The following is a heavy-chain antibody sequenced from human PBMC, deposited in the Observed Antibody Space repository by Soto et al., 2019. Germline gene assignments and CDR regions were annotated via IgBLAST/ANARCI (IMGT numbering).Heavy chain of an antibody. Sequence: TLSLTCTVSGGSISSSSYYWGWIRQPPGKGLEWIGYIYHSGSTYYNPSLKSRVTISVDRSKNQFSLKLSSVTAADTAVYYCARGGVDYYDSSGYYFSPYYFDYWGQGTLVTVSS. CDR3: ARGGVDYYDSSGYYFSPYYFDY. CDR2: IYHSGST. D-gene: IGHD3-22*01. CDR1: GGSISSSSYY. V-gene: IGHV4-30-2*01. J-gene: IGHJ4*02.